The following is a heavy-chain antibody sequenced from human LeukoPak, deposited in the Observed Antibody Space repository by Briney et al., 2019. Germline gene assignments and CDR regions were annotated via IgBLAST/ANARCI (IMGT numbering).Heavy chain of an antibody. D-gene: IGHD1-20*01. CDR1: GGSICSYY. J-gene: IGHJ4*02. Sequence: PSETLSPTCTVSGGSICSYYWSWIRQPPGKGLEWIGYIYYSGSTNYNPSFKSRVTISVDTSKNQFSLKLSSVTAADTAVYYCARYISGTSQVFDYWGQGTLVTVSS. CDR3: ARYISGTSQVFDY. V-gene: IGHV4-59*01. CDR2: IYYSGST.